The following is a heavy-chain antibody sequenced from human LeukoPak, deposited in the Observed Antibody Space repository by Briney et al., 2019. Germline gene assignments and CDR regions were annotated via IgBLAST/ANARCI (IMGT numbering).Heavy chain of an antibody. V-gene: IGHV1-2*02. CDR2: INPNSGGT. J-gene: IGHJ4*02. Sequence: ASVKVSCKVSGYTFTGYYMHWVRQAPGQGLEWMGWINPNSGGTNYAQKFQGRVTMTRDTSISTAYMELSRLRSDDTAVHYCATPERGYSGYDFGAWGQGTLVTVSS. D-gene: IGHD5-12*01. CDR1: GYTFTGYY. CDR3: ATPERGYSGYDFGA.